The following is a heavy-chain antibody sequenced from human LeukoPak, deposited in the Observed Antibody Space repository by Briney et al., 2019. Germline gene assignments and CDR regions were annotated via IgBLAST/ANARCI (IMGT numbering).Heavy chain of an antibody. J-gene: IGHJ6*03. CDR1: GYTLTELS. D-gene: IGHD3-22*01. CDR3: ATINQTYYYDSSGYLGGYYYYMDV. Sequence: GASVKVSCKVSGYTLTELSMHWVRQAPGKGLEWMGGFDPEDGETIYAQKFQGRVTMTEDTSTDTAYMELSSLRSEDTAVYYRATINQTYYYDSSGYLGGYYYYMDVWGQGTTVTVSS. CDR2: FDPEDGET. V-gene: IGHV1-24*01.